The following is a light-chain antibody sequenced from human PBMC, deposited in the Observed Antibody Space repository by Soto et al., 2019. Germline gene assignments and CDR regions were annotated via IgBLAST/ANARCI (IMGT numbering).Light chain of an antibody. J-gene: IGKJ4*01. Sequence: EIVLTQSPGTVYLSPGETATLSCRASQTVYSSYLAWYQQRPRQAPRLLIYGATTRATGVPDRFSGGGSGTDFTLTISRLVPEDFAVYNCQRYGSSPPTFGGGTMVEIE. V-gene: IGKV3-20*01. CDR2: GAT. CDR3: QRYGSSPPT. CDR1: QTVYSSY.